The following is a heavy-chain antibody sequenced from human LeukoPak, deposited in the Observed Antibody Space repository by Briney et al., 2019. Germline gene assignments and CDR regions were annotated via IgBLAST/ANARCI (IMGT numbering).Heavy chain of an antibody. CDR2: IKSDGST. CDR3: ARAPSEIGGYYPEYFRH. V-gene: IGHV3-74*01. J-gene: IGHJ1*01. Sequence: GGSLRLSCAASGSTFSTYWMHWVRQAPGRGLVWVSRIKSDGSTNYADSVKGRFTISRDNAKNTVSLQMNSLRPEDTGVYYCARAPSEIGGYYPEYFRHWGQGTLVTVSS. D-gene: IGHD3-22*01. CDR1: GSTFSTYW.